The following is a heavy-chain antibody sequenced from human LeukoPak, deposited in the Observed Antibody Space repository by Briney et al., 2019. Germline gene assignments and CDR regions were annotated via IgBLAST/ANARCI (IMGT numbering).Heavy chain of an antibody. Sequence: PSETLSLTCAVYGSSFSGYYWSWIRQPPGKGLEWIGEINHGGSTHYNPSFKSRVTISVDTSQNQSSLKLISVTAADTAVYYGARLTYSYGSGTNLDYWGQGTRVTVSS. V-gene: IGHV4-34*01. CDR3: ARLTYSYGSGTNLDY. D-gene: IGHD3-10*01. CDR2: INHGGST. J-gene: IGHJ4*02. CDR1: GSSFSGYY.